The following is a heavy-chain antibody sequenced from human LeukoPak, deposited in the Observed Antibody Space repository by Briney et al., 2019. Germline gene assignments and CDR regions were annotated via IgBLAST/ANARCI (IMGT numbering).Heavy chain of an antibody. CDR1: RFTFSSCA. D-gene: IGHD3-9*01. CDR2: ISYDGSNK. Sequence: PGGSLRLSCAASRFTFSSCAMSWVRQAPGKGLEWVAVISYDGSNKYYADSVKGRFTISRDNSKNTLFLQMNSLRAEDTAVYYCAKVPYYDISTGGPYYFDYWGQGTLVTVSS. J-gene: IGHJ4*02. CDR3: AKVPYYDISTGGPYYFDY. V-gene: IGHV3-30*18.